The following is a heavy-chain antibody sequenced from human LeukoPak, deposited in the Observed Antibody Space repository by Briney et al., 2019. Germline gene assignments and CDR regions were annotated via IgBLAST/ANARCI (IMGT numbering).Heavy chain of an antibody. CDR3: ARTRFLEWSDFDY. D-gene: IGHD3-3*01. CDR1: GYTFTGYY. J-gene: IGHJ4*02. Sequence: ASVKVSCKASGYTFTGYYMHWVRQAPGQGLEWMGWINPNSGGTNYAQKSQGRVTMTRDTSISTAYMELSRLRSDDTAVYYCARTRFLEWSDFDYWGQGTLVTVSP. CDR2: INPNSGGT. V-gene: IGHV1-2*02.